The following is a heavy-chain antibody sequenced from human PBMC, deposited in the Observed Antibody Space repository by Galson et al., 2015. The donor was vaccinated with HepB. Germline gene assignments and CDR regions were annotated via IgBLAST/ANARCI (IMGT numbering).Heavy chain of an antibody. CDR2: IIPILGIA. D-gene: IGHD3-10*01. J-gene: IGHJ2*01. Sequence: SVKVSCKASGGTFSSYAISWVRQAPGQGLEWTGRIIPILGIANYAQKFQGRVTITADKSTSTAYMELSSLRSEDTAVYYCARRFGELWYFDLWGRGTLVTVSS. CDR1: GGTFSSYA. CDR3: ARRFGELWYFDL. V-gene: IGHV1-69*04.